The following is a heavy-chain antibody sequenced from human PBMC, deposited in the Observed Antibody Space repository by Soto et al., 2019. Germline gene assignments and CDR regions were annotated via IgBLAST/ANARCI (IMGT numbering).Heavy chain of an antibody. D-gene: IGHD6-19*01. CDR3: ARVYSSGSDY. CDR1: GYSFTTYW. Sequence: GESLKISCKGSGYSFTTYWIGWVRQMPGKGLEWMGIIYPGDSDTKYSPSFQGQVTISADKSINTAYLQWSSLQASDSAMYDCARVYSSGSDYWGQGTLVTVSS. V-gene: IGHV5-51*01. J-gene: IGHJ4*02. CDR2: IYPGDSDT.